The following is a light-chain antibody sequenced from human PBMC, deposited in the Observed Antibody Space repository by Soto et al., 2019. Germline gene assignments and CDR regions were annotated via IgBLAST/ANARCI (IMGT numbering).Light chain of an antibody. V-gene: IGKV1-33*01. Sequence: DIQLTQSPSSLSASVGDTITITCQASQDIKNFLSWYQQKPGKAPRLLIYDAYNLETGVPFRFSGSGSGTDFTFTISSLHPEDIATYYCQEYDNLYTFGQGTKVDIK. CDR1: QDIKNF. CDR2: DAY. CDR3: QEYDNLYT. J-gene: IGKJ2*01.